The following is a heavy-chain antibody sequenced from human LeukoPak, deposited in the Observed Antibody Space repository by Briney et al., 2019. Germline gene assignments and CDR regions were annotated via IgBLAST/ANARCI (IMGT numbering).Heavy chain of an antibody. CDR1: GYTFTNYG. D-gene: IGHD2-15*01. Sequence: ASVKVSCKASGYTFTNYGLSWVRQAPGQGLEWMGWISAYNGYTNYAQKLQGRVTMTTDTSTTTAYMELRSLRSDDTAVYYCXXXXXXXXLNYYYYYMDVWGKGTTVTVSS. CDR3: XXXXXXXXLNYYYYYMDV. J-gene: IGHJ6*03. V-gene: IGHV1-18*01. CDR2: ISAYNGYT.